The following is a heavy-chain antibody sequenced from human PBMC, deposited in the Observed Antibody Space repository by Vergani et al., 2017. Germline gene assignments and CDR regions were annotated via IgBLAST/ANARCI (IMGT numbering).Heavy chain of an antibody. CDR2: ISYDGNKK. D-gene: IGHD1-1*01. V-gene: IGHV3-30*03. CDR1: GFPFSDYG. Sequence: QVQLVESGGGEVQPGRSLRLSCSAAGFPFSDYGVHWVRQAPGKGLEWVSVISYDGNKKNYADSVKGRFTISRDNSKNTLYLEMNALRAEDTAVYYCARXFLTRVTTLDYYYMGVWGKGTTVTVSS. CDR3: ARXFLTRVTTLDYYYMGV. J-gene: IGHJ6*03.